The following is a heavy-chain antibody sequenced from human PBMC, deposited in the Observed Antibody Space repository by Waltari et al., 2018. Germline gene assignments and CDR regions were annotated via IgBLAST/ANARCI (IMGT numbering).Heavy chain of an antibody. Sequence: EVQLVESGGGLVQPGGALRLSCTASGFSLSSYWMHWVRQAPGKGLVWVSRINYDGSSRSYADSVKGRFTISRDNAKNTLYLQTTSLRDEDTAVYYCARVDPPSIGWHEVGLNYYMEVWGKGTTVTVSS. CDR2: INYDGSSR. CDR3: ARVDPPSIGWHEVGLNYYMEV. CDR1: GFSLSSYW. J-gene: IGHJ6*03. V-gene: IGHV3-74*01. D-gene: IGHD6-19*01.